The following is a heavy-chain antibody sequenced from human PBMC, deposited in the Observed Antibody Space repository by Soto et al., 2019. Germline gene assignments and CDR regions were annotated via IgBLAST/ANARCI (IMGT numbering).Heavy chain of an antibody. V-gene: IGHV1-18*01. D-gene: IGHD4-17*01. CDR1: GYTFTSYG. J-gene: IGHJ4*02. CDR3: ARDLAKDGDYFEFDY. CDR2: ISAYNGNT. Sequence: QVQLVQSGAEVKKPGASVKVSCKASGYTFTSYGITWVRQAPGQGLEWMGWISAYNGNTNYAQKLQGRGTMATGTPTSTAYMELRSLRSDDTAVYYCARDLAKDGDYFEFDYWGQGTLVTVSS.